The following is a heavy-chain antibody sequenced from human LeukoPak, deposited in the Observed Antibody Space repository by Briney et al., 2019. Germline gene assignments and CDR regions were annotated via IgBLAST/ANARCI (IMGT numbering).Heavy chain of an antibody. V-gene: IGHV1-8*01. CDR3: LISASDHYFFDY. Sequence: ASVKVSCKASGYTFTSYDINWVRQATGQGLEWMGWMNPNSGNTGYAQNFQGRVTMTRSTSINTAYMELNSLKSEDTAVYYCLISASDHYFFDYWGQGTLVTVSS. CDR2: MNPNSGNT. CDR1: GYTFTSYD. J-gene: IGHJ4*02. D-gene: IGHD6-13*01.